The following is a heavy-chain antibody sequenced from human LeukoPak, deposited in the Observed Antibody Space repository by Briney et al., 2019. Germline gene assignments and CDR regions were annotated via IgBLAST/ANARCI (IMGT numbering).Heavy chain of an antibody. Sequence: GGSLRLSCAASGFTFSTYNMNWVRQAPGKGLEWVSSISSSSSHTYYVDSVKGRFTISRDNTMNSLYLQMNSLRAEDTAVYYCTREVPHGYSGYDSRDYWGQGTLVTVSS. D-gene: IGHD5-12*01. J-gene: IGHJ4*02. V-gene: IGHV3-21*01. CDR1: GFTFSTYN. CDR3: TREVPHGYSGYDSRDY. CDR2: ISSSSSHT.